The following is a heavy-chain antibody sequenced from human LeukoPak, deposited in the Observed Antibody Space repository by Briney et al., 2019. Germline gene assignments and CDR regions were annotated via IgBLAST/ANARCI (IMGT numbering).Heavy chain of an antibody. Sequence: SETLSLTCAVYGVSFSGYYWSWIRQPPGKGLEWIGEINHSGSTNYNPSLESRVTISVDTSKNQFSLKLSSVAAADTAVYYCASLRYWGQGTLVTVSS. J-gene: IGHJ4*02. CDR1: GVSFSGYY. D-gene: IGHD3-16*01. CDR2: INHSGST. CDR3: ASLRY. V-gene: IGHV4-34*01.